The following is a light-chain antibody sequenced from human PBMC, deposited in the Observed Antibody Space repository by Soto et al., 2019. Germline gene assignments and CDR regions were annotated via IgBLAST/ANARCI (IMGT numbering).Light chain of an antibody. V-gene: IGKV3-20*01. CDR3: QHYGTSPLT. CDR2: GAS. Sequence: EIVLTQSPGTLSLSPGERATLFCRASQSISSSQLAWYQQKPGQAPRLLISGASSRATGILDRFSGSGSGTDFTLTISRLEPEDFAVYYCQHYGTSPLTFGGGTKVDIK. CDR1: QSISSSQ. J-gene: IGKJ4*01.